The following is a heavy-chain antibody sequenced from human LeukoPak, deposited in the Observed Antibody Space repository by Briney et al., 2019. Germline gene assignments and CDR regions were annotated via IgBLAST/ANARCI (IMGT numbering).Heavy chain of an antibody. CDR3: ARGQFWSGYSI. J-gene: IGHJ4*02. CDR1: GFTFSSYS. CDR2: INHRRST. D-gene: IGHD3-3*02. V-gene: IGHV4-34*01. Sequence: KAGGSLRLSCAASGFTFSSYSMNWVRRAPGKGLEWIGEINHRRSTNYSPSLKSRVTMSVDTSKNQFSLNLSSVTAADTAVYYCARGQFWSGYSIWGQGTLVTVSS.